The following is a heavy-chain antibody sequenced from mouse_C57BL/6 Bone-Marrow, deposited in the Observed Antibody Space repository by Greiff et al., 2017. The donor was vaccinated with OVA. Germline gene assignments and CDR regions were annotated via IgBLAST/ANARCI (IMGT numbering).Heavy chain of an antibody. V-gene: IGHV5-9*01. CDR2: ISGGGGNT. D-gene: IGHD6-1*01. Sequence: EVMLVESGGGLVKPGGSLKLSCAASGFTFSSYTMSWVRQTPEKRLEWVATISGGGGNTYYPDSVKGRFTFSRDNATNTLYLQMSSLRSEDTALYYCARHDQPTFLCYAMDYWGQGTSVTVSS. CDR3: ARHDQPTFLCYAMDY. J-gene: IGHJ4*01. CDR1: GFTFSSYT.